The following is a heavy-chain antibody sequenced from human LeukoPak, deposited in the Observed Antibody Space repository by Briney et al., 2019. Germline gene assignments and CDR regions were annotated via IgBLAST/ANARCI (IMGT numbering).Heavy chain of an antibody. D-gene: IGHD2-15*01. CDR2: ISAYNGNT. V-gene: IGHV1-18*01. CDR1: GYTFTSYG. CDR3: ARAVVVAVQPCLGY. J-gene: IGHJ4*02. Sequence: GASVKVSCKASGYTFTSYGISWVRQAPGQGLEWMGWISAYNGNTNYAQKLQGRVTMTTDTSTSTAYMELRSLRSDDTAVYYCARAVVVAVQPCLGYWGQGTLVTVSS.